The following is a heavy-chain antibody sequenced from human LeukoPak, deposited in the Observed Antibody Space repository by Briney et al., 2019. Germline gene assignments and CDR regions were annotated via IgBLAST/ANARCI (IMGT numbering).Heavy chain of an antibody. V-gene: IGHV3-20*04. J-gene: IGHJ3*02. CDR1: GFTFDDYG. CDR3: ARRSSGGSCSDDAFDI. Sequence: GGSLRLSCAASGFTFDDYGMSWVRQAPGKGLEWVSGINWNGGSTGYADSVKGRFTISRDNAKNSLYLQMNSLRAEDTALYYCARRSSGGSCSDDAFDIWGERATGTVSS. D-gene: IGHD2-15*01. CDR2: INWNGGST.